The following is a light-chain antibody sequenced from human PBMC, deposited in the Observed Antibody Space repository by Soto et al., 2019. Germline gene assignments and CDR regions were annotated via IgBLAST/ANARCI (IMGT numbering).Light chain of an antibody. CDR1: QSLTYNC. J-gene: IGKJ3*01. CDR3: HHHGPSLFP. Sequence: VVLTQSPGTLSLSPGEGATLSCRASQSLTYNCLAWYQQKPGQAPRLLIYGASNRATGIPDRFSGSGSGTDSTLTISRLEPEDFAVYYCHHHGPSLFPFGPGTKVDVK. V-gene: IGKV3-20*01. CDR2: GAS.